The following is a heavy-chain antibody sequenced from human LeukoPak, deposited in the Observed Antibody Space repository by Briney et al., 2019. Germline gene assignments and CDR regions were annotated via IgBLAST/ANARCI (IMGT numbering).Heavy chain of an antibody. D-gene: IGHD6-19*01. CDR3: ARDLAGRGSIDY. V-gene: IGHV3-74*01. Sequence: GGSLRLSCAVSGFTFSDYWCHWVRQTPGKGPEWVSRINPDGTAKAYADSVKGRSTISRDNTKSTLYLQMSALRAEDTAMYYCARDLAGRGSIDYWGQGNLVTVSS. CDR1: GFTFSDYW. CDR2: INPDGTAK. J-gene: IGHJ4*02.